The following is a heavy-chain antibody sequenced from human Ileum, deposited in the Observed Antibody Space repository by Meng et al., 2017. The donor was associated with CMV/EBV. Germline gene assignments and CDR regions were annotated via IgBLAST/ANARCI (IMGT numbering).Heavy chain of an antibody. J-gene: IGHJ4*02. CDR2: IVYSGLT. CDR3: ARQTSAAIYFDS. CDR1: GDSIITGGYY. D-gene: IGHD2-2*01. V-gene: IGHV4-31*02. Sequence: VSGDSIITGGYYWSWIRQHPGKGPEWIGYIVYSGLTHYNPSLESRPAISLDTSTNHFSLRLSSVTAADTAVYYCARQTSAAIYFDSWGRGTLVTVSS.